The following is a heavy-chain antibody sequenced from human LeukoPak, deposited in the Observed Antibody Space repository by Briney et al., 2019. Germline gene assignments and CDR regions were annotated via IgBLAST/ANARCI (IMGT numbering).Heavy chain of an antibody. CDR3: AWAYYYYYGMDV. J-gene: IGHJ6*02. CDR1: GFTFSDYY. CDR2: ISSSSSYT. Sequence: GGSLRLSCAASGFTFSDYYMSWIRQAPGKGLEWVSYISSSSSYTNYADSVKGRFTISRDNAKNTLYLQMNSLRAEDTAVYYCAWAYYYYYGMDVWGQGTTVTVSS. V-gene: IGHV3-11*06. D-gene: IGHD3-16*01.